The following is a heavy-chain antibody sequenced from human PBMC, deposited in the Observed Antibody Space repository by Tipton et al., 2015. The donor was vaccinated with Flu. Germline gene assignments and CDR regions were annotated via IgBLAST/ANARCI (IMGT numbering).Heavy chain of an antibody. CDR3: AGIAVAGIFDY. Sequence: LRLSCTVSGYSISSGYYWGWIRQPAGKGLEWIGRIYTSGSTNYNPSLKSRVTMSVDTSKNQFSLKLSSVTAADTAVYYCAGIAVAGIFDYWGQGTLVTVSS. D-gene: IGHD6-19*01. V-gene: IGHV4-61*02. CDR1: GYSISSGYY. J-gene: IGHJ4*02. CDR2: IYTSGST.